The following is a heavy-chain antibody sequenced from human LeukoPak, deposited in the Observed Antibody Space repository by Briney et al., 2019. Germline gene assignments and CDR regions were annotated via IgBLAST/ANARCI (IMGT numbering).Heavy chain of an antibody. D-gene: IGHD3-10*01. V-gene: IGHV3-21*01. CDR1: GFTFSGYS. Sequence: PGGSLRLSCAGSGFTFSGYSLNWVRQAPGKGLEWVSSISSSSSYIYYADSVKGRFTISRDNTKNSLYLQMNSLRAEDTAVYYCARGPHMVRGAEYNWFDPWGQGTLVTVSS. CDR2: ISSSSSYI. CDR3: ARGPHMVRGAEYNWFDP. J-gene: IGHJ5*02.